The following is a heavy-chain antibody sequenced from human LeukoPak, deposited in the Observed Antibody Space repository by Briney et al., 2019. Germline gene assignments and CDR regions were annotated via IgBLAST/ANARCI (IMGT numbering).Heavy chain of an antibody. CDR1: GFSFSTYA. Sequence: GGSLRLSCAASGFSFSTYAMSWDRQAPGKGLEWVSGVNGNGGSTSYADSVKGRFTISKDNAKNTVYLQMNSLRAEDTAVYYCVSFYETYWGRGTLVTVSS. CDR3: VSFYETY. CDR2: VNGNGGST. D-gene: IGHD2/OR15-2a*01. J-gene: IGHJ4*02. V-gene: IGHV3-23*01.